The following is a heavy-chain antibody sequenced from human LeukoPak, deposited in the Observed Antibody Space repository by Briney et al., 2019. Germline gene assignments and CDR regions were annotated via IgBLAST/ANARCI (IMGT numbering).Heavy chain of an antibody. Sequence: SSETLSLTCGVSGGSISSTHWWSWVRQPPGQGLEWIGEISLTGETNYNPSLNGRVTMSLDESRNQLSLDLTSVTAADTAIYYCSRESRAFCPLRDWGQGTLVIVPP. CDR3: SRESRAFCPLRD. D-gene: IGHD3-10*01. V-gene: IGHV4-4*02. J-gene: IGHJ4*02. CDR2: ISLTGET. CDR1: GGSISSTHW.